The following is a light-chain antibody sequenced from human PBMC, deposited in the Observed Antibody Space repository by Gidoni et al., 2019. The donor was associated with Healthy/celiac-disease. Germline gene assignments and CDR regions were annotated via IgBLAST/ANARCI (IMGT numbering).Light chain of an antibody. CDR2: QDP. J-gene: IGLJ2*01. Sequence: ELKQPPSGARSPGQTASMACTGEKLGDGSVCWYLQKPGPSPAVVIHQDPKRPSGIPERFSGSTSGNTATLAISGSQAMDAADYYCQAWDTSAVFGGGTKLPVL. CDR3: QAWDTSAV. CDR1: KLGDGS. V-gene: IGLV3-1*01.